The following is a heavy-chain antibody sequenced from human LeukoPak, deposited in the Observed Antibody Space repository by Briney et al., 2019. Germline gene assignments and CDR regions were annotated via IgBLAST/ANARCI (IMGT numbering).Heavy chain of an antibody. CDR3: ARELSYSSSWYVY. J-gene: IGHJ4*02. D-gene: IGHD6-13*01. V-gene: IGHV1-2*02. CDR1: RYTFTLYY. Sequence: GASVKGSCTGSRYTFTLYYMHWVRQAPGQGREWMGWINPNSGGTNYSQKFQGRVTMTGDTPISTAYMELSRLRSDDTAVYYCARELSYSSSWYVYWGQGTLVTVP. CDR2: INPNSGGT.